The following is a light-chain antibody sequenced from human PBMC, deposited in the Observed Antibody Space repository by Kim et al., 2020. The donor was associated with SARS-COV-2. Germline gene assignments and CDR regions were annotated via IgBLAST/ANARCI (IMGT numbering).Light chain of an antibody. CDR3: QAWDSSTVV. V-gene: IGLV3-1*01. J-gene: IGLJ2*01. CDR2: QDS. CDR1: KVGDKY. Sequence: PGRTASITCSGDKVGDKYACWYQQKPGQSPVLVIYQDSRRPSGIPERFSGSNSGNTATLTISGTQAMDEADYYCQAWDSSTVVFGGGTQLTVL.